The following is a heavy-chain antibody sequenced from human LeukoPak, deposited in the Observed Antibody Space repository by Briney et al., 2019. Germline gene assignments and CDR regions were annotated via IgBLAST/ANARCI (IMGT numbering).Heavy chain of an antibody. CDR2: IYYSGST. Sequence: SETLSLTCTVSGGSISSYYWSWFRQPPGKGLEWIGSIYYSGSTNYKPSLKSRVTISIDRSKNQFSLRLNSVSAADTAVYYCARDRNHDSSGRRPSQGMDVWGQGTTVTVSS. D-gene: IGHD3-22*01. V-gene: IGHV4-59*01. CDR1: GGSISSYY. J-gene: IGHJ6*02. CDR3: ARDRNHDSSGRRPSQGMDV.